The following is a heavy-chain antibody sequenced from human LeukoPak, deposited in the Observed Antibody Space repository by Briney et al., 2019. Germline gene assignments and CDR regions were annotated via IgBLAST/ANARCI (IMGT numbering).Heavy chain of an antibody. CDR1: GFTFSDYW. J-gene: IGHJ6*03. CDR2: IDQDGSLR. V-gene: IGHV3-7*01. CDR3: ARDRGYCTSTNCYGFYYYMEV. Sequence: GGSLRLSCAASGFTFSDYWMNWVRQAPGKGLEWVANIDQDGSLRYYVDSVKGRFTISRDNAENSLYLQMNSLRAEDTAVYFCARDRGYCTSTNCYGFYYYMEVWGKGTTVTVSS. D-gene: IGHD2-2*01.